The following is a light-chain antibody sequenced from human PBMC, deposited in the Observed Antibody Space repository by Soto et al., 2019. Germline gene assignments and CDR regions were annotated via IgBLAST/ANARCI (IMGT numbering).Light chain of an antibody. CDR3: QQYNDWPPLT. CDR1: QSFRGL. Sequence: EVVLTQSPVTLSLSPGERATLSCRASQSFRGLLAWYQQKPGQAPRLLIYDAYNRATGIPPRFSGSGSGTDFTLTISSLEPEDSAVYYCQQYNDWPPLTFGGGTTVEIK. V-gene: IGKV3-11*01. J-gene: IGKJ4*01. CDR2: DAY.